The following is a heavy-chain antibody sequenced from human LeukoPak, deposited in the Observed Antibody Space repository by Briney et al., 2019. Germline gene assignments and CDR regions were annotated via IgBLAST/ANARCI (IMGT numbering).Heavy chain of an antibody. CDR2: ISSSSSYI. D-gene: IGHD2-15*01. CDR3: ARALVTSCSGVLCYPFDY. J-gene: IGHJ4*02. V-gene: IGHV3-21*04. Sequence: GGSLRLSCAASGFTFSSYSMNWVRQAPGKGLEWVSSISSSSSYIYYADSVKGRFTISRDNAKNTLYLQMNSLRAEDAAVYYCARALVTSCSGVLCYPFDYWGQGTLVTVSS. CDR1: GFTFSSYS.